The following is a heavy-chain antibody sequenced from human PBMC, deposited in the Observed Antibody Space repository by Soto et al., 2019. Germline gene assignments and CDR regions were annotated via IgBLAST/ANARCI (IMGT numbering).Heavy chain of an antibody. Sequence: PGGSLRLSCAASGFTFSSYGMHWVRQAPGKGLEWVAVIWYDGSTKYYADSVKGRFTISRDNAKNSLYLQMNSLRAEDTAVYYCARDQLYYNDISGRPLNAFDVWGQGTMVTVSS. CDR1: GFTFSSYG. CDR2: IWYDGSTK. CDR3: ARDQLYYNDISGRPLNAFDV. D-gene: IGHD3-22*01. J-gene: IGHJ3*01. V-gene: IGHV3-33*01.